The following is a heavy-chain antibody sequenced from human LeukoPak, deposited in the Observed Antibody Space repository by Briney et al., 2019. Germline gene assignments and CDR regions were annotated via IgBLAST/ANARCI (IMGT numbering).Heavy chain of an antibody. CDR3: ARAAIDYYYYYMDV. J-gene: IGHJ6*03. Sequence: GGSLRLSCAASGFTFSSYGMHWVRQAPGKGLEWVAFIRYDGSNKYYADSVKGRFTISRDNAKNSLYLQMNSLRAEDTAVYYCARAAIDYYYYYMDVWGKGTTVTVSS. D-gene: IGHD2-21*02. CDR2: IRYDGSNK. CDR1: GFTFSSYG. V-gene: IGHV3-30*02.